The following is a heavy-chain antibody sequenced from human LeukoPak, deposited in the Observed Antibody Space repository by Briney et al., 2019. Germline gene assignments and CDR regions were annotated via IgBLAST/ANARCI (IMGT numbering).Heavy chain of an antibody. CDR3: AKDRRKKDFWSGYFIGGVDV. Sequence: GGSLRLSCAASGFTFSSYGMRWVRQAPGKGLEWVAVISYDGSNKYYADSVKGRFTISRDNSKNTLYLQMNSLRAEDTAVYYCAKDRRKKDFWSGYFIGGVDVWGQGTRSPSP. D-gene: IGHD3-3*01. CDR2: ISYDGSNK. J-gene: IGHJ6*02. V-gene: IGHV3-30*18. CDR1: GFTFSSYG.